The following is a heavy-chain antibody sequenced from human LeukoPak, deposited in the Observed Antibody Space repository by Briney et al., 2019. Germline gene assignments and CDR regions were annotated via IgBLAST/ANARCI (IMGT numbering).Heavy chain of an antibody. CDR2: IYYSGST. J-gene: IGHJ3*02. Sequence: SETLSLTCTVSGGTISSSSYYWGWIRQLPGKGLEWIGSIYYSGSTYYNPSLKSRVTISVDTSKNQFSLKLSSVTAADTAVYYCASAHSRYCSSTSCYRTHAFDIWGQGTMVTVSS. V-gene: IGHV4-39*01. CDR1: GGTISSSSYY. D-gene: IGHD2-2*01. CDR3: ASAHSRYCSSTSCYRTHAFDI.